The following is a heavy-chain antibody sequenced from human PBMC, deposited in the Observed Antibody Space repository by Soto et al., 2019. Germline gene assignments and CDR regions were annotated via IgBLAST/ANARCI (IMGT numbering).Heavy chain of an antibody. Sequence: VQLVQSGAAVRKLGASLRVSSRALGYPLTSYGITGGRRAPEQGFGWMGGISAYNGNTNYAQKLQGRVTMTTDTSTSTAYMELRSLRSDDTAVYYCARDQGRLDYYGMDVWGQGTTVTVSS. CDR2: ISAYNGNT. D-gene: IGHD2-21*01. CDR3: ARDQGRLDYYGMDV. V-gene: IGHV1-18*01. J-gene: IGHJ6*02. CDR1: GYPLTSYG.